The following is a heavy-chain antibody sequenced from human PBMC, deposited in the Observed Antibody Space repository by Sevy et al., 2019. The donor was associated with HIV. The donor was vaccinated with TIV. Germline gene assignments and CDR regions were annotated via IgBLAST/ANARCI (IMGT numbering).Heavy chain of an antibody. CDR1: GFTFSSYS. D-gene: IGHD2-8*02. Sequence: GGSLRLSCAASGFTFSSYSMTWVRQAPGKGLEWVSSISSSSSYIYYADSVKGRFTISRDNAKNSLYLQMNSLRAEDTAVYYCARATNPGFTELDVWGKGTTVTVSS. V-gene: IGHV3-21*01. CDR3: ARATNPGFTELDV. CDR2: ISSSSSYI. J-gene: IGHJ6*04.